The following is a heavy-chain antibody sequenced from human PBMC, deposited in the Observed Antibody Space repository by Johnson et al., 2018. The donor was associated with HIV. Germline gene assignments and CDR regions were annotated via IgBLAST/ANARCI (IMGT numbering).Heavy chain of an antibody. D-gene: IGHD3-16*02. CDR3: TTAIVIDAFDI. CDR2: IYSGGST. Sequence: VQLVESGGGLIQPGGSLRLSCAVSGLSVSINYITWVRQAPGKGLEWVSVIYSGGSTYYADSVKGRFTISRDNSKNTLYLQMNILRAEDTAVYYCTTAIVIDAFDIWGQGTMVTVSS. J-gene: IGHJ3*02. V-gene: IGHV3-66*03. CDR1: GLSVSINY.